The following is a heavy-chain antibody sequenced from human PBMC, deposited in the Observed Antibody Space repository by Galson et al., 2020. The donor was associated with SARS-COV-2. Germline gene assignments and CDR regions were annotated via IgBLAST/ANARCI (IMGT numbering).Heavy chain of an antibody. CDR3: ARHGPTAAAEDYGMDV. J-gene: IGHJ6*02. D-gene: IGHD6-25*01. CDR2: IDSRDSYT. V-gene: IGHV5-10-1*01. CDR1: YDTFNYYW. Sequence: ESLKTPCNGPYDTFNYYWITLVRQMPGKGLGVMGRIDSRDSYTNYSPPFQGHVTISADKSITTAYVQWTSLRASDTAMYYCARHGPTAAAEDYGMDVWGHGTTVTVSS.